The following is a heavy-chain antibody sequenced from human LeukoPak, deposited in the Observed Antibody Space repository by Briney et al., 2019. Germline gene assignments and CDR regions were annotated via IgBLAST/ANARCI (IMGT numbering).Heavy chain of an antibody. CDR2: IVVGSGNT. CDR3: ARLASSSWYGDAFDI. V-gene: IGHV1-58*02. D-gene: IGHD6-13*01. CDR1: GFTFTSSA. J-gene: IGHJ3*02. Sequence: SVKVSCKASGFTFTSSAMQWVRQARGQRLEWIGWIVVGSGNTNYAQKFQERVTITRDMSTSTAYMELSSLRSEDTAVYYCARLASSSWYGDAFDIWGQGTMVTVSS.